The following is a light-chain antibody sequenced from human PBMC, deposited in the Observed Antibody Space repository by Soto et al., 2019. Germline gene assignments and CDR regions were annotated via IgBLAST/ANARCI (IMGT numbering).Light chain of an antibody. CDR2: NGS. V-gene: IGKV1-12*01. CDR3: QQANSLPLT. CDR1: QGISSW. Sequence: DIQMTPSPSSVSASVGDRVSITCRARQGISSWLSWYQQKPGRAPKLLIYNGSSLQSGVPSRFIGTGSGTAFNLTISSLQPEDVATYYYQQANSLPLTFGGGTKVELK. J-gene: IGKJ4*01.